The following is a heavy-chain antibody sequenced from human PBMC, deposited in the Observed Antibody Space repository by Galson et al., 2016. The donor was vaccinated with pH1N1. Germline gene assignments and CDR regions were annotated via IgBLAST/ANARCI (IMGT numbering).Heavy chain of an antibody. D-gene: IGHD1-1*01. CDR1: GDSMNSGC. CDR2: IYYSINT. V-gene: IGHV4-59*01. CDR3: ASLAASSTLDYHYGIDA. J-gene: IGHJ6*02. Sequence: SETLSLTCSVSGDSMNSGCWVWIRQPPGKGLEWIGYIYYSINTNYNPPLKSRVTISIDTSRRHFSLNLSSVAAADTTVYYCASLAASSTLDYHYGIDAWGQGTTVIVSS.